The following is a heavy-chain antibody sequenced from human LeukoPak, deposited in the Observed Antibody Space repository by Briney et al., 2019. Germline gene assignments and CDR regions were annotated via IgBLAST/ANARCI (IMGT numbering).Heavy chain of an antibody. V-gene: IGHV4-30-4*01. J-gene: IGHJ4*02. D-gene: IGHD5-18*01. CDR1: GGSISSGDYY. CDR3: ARGYSLDY. CDR2: IYYSGST. Sequence: SQTLSLTCTVSGGSISSGDYYWSWICQPPGTGLEWIGYIYYSGSTYYTPSLRGRVTISVDTSKNQFSLNLSSVTAADTAVYYCARGYSLDYWGQGTLVTVSS.